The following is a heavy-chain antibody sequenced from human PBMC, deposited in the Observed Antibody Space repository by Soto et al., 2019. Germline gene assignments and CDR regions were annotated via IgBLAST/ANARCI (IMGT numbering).Heavy chain of an antibody. D-gene: IGHD3-3*01. CDR3: ARWSYLDY. V-gene: IGHV3-23*01. CDR2: ISGSDVKT. Sequence: GGSLRLSCAASGFSFGSYALSWVRQAPWKGLEWVSTISGSDVKTFYADSVKGRFSISRDTSQSTLYLQMNSLRADDTAMYYCARWSYLDYWGQRNRVTVCS. CDR1: GFSFGSYA. J-gene: IGHJ4*02.